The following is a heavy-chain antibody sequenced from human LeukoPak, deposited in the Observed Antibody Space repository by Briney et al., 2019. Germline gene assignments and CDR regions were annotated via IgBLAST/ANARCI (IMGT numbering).Heavy chain of an antibody. Sequence: SETLSLTCTVSDDSISDYYRGWIRQPPGKGLEWIGYFHNSGTSTYNPSLKSRVTISADTSKNQFSLKLNSLTTADTAVYYCTRGAGWLLDYWGQGILVTVSS. CDR2: FHNSGTS. D-gene: IGHD5-12*01. J-gene: IGHJ4*02. CDR1: DDSISDYY. V-gene: IGHV4-59*01. CDR3: TRGAGWLLDY.